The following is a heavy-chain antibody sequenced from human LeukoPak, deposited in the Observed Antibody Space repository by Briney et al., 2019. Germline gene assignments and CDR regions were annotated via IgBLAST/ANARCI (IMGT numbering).Heavy chain of an antibody. J-gene: IGHJ4*02. CDR1: GYTFTSYG. Sequence: ASVKVSCKASGYTFTSYGISWVRQAPGQGLEGMGWISAYNGNTNYAQKLQGRVTLTTDTSTSTAYMELRSLGSDDTAVYYCARDPGPYDSSGYYSSWGQGTLVTVSS. V-gene: IGHV1-18*01. CDR3: ARDPGPYDSSGYYSS. CDR2: ISAYNGNT. D-gene: IGHD3-22*01.